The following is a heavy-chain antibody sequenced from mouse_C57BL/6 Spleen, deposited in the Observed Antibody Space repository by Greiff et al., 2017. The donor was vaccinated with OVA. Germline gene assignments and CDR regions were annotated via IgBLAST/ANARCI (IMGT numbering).Heavy chain of an antibody. CDR2: IYPSDSET. J-gene: IGHJ1*03. D-gene: IGHD3-1*01. CDR1: GYTFTSYW. CDR3: ARSGLRWYFDV. Sequence: QVQLQQPGAELVRPGSSVKLSCKASGYTFTSYWMDWVKQRPGQGLEWIGNIYPSDSETHYNQKFKDKATLTVDKSSSTAYMQLSSLTSEDSAVYYCARSGLRWYFDVWGTGTTVTVSS. V-gene: IGHV1-61*01.